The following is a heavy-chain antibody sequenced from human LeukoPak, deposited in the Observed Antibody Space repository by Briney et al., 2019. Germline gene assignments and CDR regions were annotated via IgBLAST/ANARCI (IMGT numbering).Heavy chain of an antibody. CDR1: GGSFSGYY. V-gene: IGHV4-34*01. CDR2: INHSGST. CDR3: ARGYVAAARLWDY. J-gene: IGHJ4*02. D-gene: IGHD6-13*01. Sequence: KPSQTLSPTCAVYGGSFSGYYWSWIRQPPGKGLEWIGEINHSGSTNYNPSLKSRVTISVDTSKNQFSLKLSSVTAADTAVCYCARGYVAAARLWDYWGQGTLVTVSS.